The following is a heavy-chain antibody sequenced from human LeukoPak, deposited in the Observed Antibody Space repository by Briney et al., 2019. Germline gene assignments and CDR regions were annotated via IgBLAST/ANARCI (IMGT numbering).Heavy chain of an antibody. Sequence: SETLSLTCAVYGESFSGYYWTWIRQPPGKGLEWIGEIIESGATKYMSSLKSRVTISIDTSKSQLSLNLSSVTAADTAVYYCARGLASGYPPIPFDYWGQGTPVIVSS. V-gene: IGHV4-34*12. J-gene: IGHJ4*02. CDR3: ARGLASGYPPIPFDY. CDR2: IIESGAT. CDR1: GESFSGYY. D-gene: IGHD3-3*01.